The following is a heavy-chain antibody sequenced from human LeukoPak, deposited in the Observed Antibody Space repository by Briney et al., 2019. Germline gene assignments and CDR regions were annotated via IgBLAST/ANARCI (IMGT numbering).Heavy chain of an antibody. CDR2: IYYRGST. Sequence: SETLSLTCTVSGYSISSGYYWGWIRQPPGKGLEWIGTIYYRGSTYYYPSLKSRVTISVGTSKNQFSLKLSSVTAADTAVYYCAREVVGYSSGWFRFDPWGQGTLVTVSP. J-gene: IGHJ5*02. CDR1: GYSISSGYY. D-gene: IGHD6-19*01. CDR3: AREVVGYSSGWFRFDP. V-gene: IGHV4-38-2*02.